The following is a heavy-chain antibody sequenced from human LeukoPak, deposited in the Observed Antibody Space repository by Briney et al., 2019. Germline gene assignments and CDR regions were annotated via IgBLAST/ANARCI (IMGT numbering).Heavy chain of an antibody. CDR3: AKDLIRIAAAGTLVFDY. D-gene: IGHD6-13*01. CDR1: GFTFSNAW. V-gene: IGHV3-23*01. J-gene: IGHJ4*02. CDR2: ISGSGGST. Sequence: GGSLRLSCAASGFTFSNAWMSWVRQAPGKGLEWVSAISGSGGSTYYADSVKGRFTISRDNSKNTLYLQMNSLRAEDTAVYYCAKDLIRIAAAGTLVFDYWGQGTLVTVSS.